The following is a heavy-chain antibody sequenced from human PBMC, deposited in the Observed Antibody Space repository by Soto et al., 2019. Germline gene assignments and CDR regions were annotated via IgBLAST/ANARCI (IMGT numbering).Heavy chain of an antibody. J-gene: IGHJ6*02. Sequence: PSETLSLTCTVSGGSISSGDYYWSWIRQPPGKGLEWIGYIYYSGSTYYNPSLKSRVTISVDTSKNQFSLKLSSVTAADTAVYYCAREVGDFGFYYYYGMDVWGQGTTVTVSS. CDR1: GGSISSGDYY. CDR2: IYYSGST. CDR3: AREVGDFGFYYYYGMDV. V-gene: IGHV4-30-4*01. D-gene: IGHD3-16*01.